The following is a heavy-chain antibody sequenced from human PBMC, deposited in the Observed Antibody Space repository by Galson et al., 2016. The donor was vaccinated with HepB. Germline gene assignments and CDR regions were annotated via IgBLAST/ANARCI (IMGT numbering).Heavy chain of an antibody. D-gene: IGHD1-1*01. V-gene: IGHV3-21*01. CDR1: GFTFSSYS. Sequence: SLRLSCAASGFTFSSYSMNWVRQAPGKGLEWVSSISSSGSYVYYADSLKGRFTISRDNAKNSLYLQMNSLRAEDTAVYYCARVNGWRRDSYLGYWGQGTLVTVSS. CDR2: ISSSGSYV. CDR3: ARVNGWRRDSYLGY. J-gene: IGHJ4*02.